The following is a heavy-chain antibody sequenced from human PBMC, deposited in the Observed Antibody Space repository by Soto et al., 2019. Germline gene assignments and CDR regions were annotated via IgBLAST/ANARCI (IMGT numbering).Heavy chain of an antibody. Sequence: SETLSLTCTVSGGSISGYYWTWIRQPPGKGLEWIGYMYNTGSTVYNPSFKSRVTISVDTSKNQFSLKLNSVTAADTAVYYCARDLWGYCGTDCYPLDVWGQGTTVTVS. V-gene: IGHV4-59*01. CDR3: ARDLWGYCGTDCYPLDV. J-gene: IGHJ6*02. CDR2: MYNTGST. CDR1: GGSISGYY. D-gene: IGHD2-21*02.